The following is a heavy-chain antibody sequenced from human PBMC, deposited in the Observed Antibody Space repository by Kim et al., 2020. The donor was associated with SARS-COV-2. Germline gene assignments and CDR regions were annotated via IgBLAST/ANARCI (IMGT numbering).Heavy chain of an antibody. V-gene: IGHV1-46*01. J-gene: IGHJ4*02. CDR2: IHPSSGEI. Sequence: ASVKVSCKASGYTFSNYWIHWVRQAPGQGPEWMGAIHPSSGEIVFAQKFQGSVILTRDTSTRTFYMELTSLRFEDTAVYYCAREGPSSFHFDFWGQGTLVTVSP. D-gene: IGHD6-6*01. CDR1: GYTFSNYW. CDR3: AREGPSSFHFDF.